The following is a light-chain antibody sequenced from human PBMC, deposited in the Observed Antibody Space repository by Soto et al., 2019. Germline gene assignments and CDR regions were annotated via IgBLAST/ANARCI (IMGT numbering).Light chain of an antibody. CDR2: GAS. Sequence: EIVMTQAPATLSVSPGERATLSCSASQSVSSNLAWYQQKPRQAPRLLIYGASTRASGIPARFRDSGYGTEFLLTSSVLQSEDFAVYYCRHYNNWPPCRFGQATKVEIK. CDR1: QSVSSN. CDR3: RHYNNWPPCR. J-gene: IGKJ1*01. V-gene: IGKV3-15*01.